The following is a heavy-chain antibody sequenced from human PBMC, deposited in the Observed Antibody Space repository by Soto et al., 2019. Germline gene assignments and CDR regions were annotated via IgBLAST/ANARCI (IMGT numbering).Heavy chain of an antibody. CDR3: ARNQQWLVWEGLYYFDY. Sequence: GESLKISCAASGFTFSSYWMSWVRQAPGKGLEWVANIKQDGSEKYYVDSVKGRFTISRDNAKNSLYLQMNSLRAEDTAVYYCARNQQWLVWEGLYYFDYWGQGTLVTVSS. V-gene: IGHV3-7*01. CDR1: GFTFSSYW. CDR2: IKQDGSEK. D-gene: IGHD6-19*01. J-gene: IGHJ4*02.